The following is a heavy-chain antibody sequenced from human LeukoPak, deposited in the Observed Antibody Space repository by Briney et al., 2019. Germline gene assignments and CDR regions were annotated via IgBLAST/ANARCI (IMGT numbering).Heavy chain of an antibody. Sequence: GGSLRLSCAASGFTFSNYWMSWVRQAPGKGLEFMANIKEAGSEKYYVGSVKGRFTISRDNAKNSLYLQMNSLRVEDTAVYYCARGRGGMYGGNAAYFDYWGQGTLVTVSS. D-gene: IGHD4-23*01. CDR1: GFTFSNYW. J-gene: IGHJ4*02. V-gene: IGHV3-7*01. CDR2: IKEAGSEK. CDR3: ARGRGGMYGGNAAYFDY.